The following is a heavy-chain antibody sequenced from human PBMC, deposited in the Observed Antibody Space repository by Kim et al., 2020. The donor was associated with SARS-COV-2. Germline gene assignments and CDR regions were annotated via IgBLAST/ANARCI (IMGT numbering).Heavy chain of an antibody. V-gene: IGHV3-30*18. CDR1: RFRFTDYG. Sequence: GGSLRLSCAASRFRFTDYGMHWVRQAPGKGLEWVAFISYDGNNKYYAASVQGRFTISRDNLRHTVYLQMNSLRDDDTSVYYCAKDYCSSASCYGSYYYF. D-gene: IGHD2-2*01. J-gene: IGHJ6*01. CDR3: AKDYCSSASCYGSYYYF. CDR2: ISYDGNNK.